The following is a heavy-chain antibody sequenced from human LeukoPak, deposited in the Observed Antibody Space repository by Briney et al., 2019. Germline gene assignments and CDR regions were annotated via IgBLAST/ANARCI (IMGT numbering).Heavy chain of an antibody. CDR3: ARVAMVRGEDYFDY. CDR1: GYTFTSYA. CDR2: MNAGNGNT. V-gene: IGHV1-3*01. J-gene: IGHJ4*02. D-gene: IGHD3-10*01. Sequence: GASVKVSCKASGYTFTSYAMHWVRQGPGQRLEWMGWMNAGNGNTKYSQKFQGRVTITRDTSASTVYMELSSLRSEDTAVYYCARVAMVRGEDYFDYWGQGTLVTVSS.